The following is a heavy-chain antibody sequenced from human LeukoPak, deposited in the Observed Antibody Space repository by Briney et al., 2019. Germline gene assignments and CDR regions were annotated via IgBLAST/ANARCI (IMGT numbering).Heavy chain of an antibody. D-gene: IGHD2-15*01. CDR2: IRYDGSNK. V-gene: IGHV3-30*02. Sequence: GGSLRLSCASSGFTFSSYGMHWVRQAPGKGLEWVTFIRYDGSNKYYADSVKGRFTISRDNSKNTLYLQMNSLRAEDTAVYYCARDSYHLDIVVVVAATHPYGAFDIWGQGTMVTVSS. J-gene: IGHJ3*02. CDR3: ARDSYHLDIVVVVAATHPYGAFDI. CDR1: GFTFSSYG.